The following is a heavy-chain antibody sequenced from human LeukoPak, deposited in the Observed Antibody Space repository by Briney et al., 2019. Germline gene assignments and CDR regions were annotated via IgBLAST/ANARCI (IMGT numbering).Heavy chain of an antibody. CDR2: INHSGST. D-gene: IGHD3-3*01. Sequence: SETLSLTCAVYGGSSSGYYWSWIRQPPGKGLEWIGEINHSGSTNYNPSLKSRVTISVDTSKNQFSLKLSSVTAADTAVYYCARDTYYDFWSGQHVAFDIWGQGTMVTVSS. CDR3: ARDTYYDFWSGQHVAFDI. J-gene: IGHJ3*02. V-gene: IGHV4-34*01. CDR1: GGSSSGYY.